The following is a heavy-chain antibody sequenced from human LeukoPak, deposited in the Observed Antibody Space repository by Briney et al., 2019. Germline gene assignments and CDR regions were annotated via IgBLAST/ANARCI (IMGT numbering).Heavy chain of an antibody. CDR3: ARAGPLGHNWFDP. CDR2: MNPNSGNT. Sequence: GSVRVSCKASGYTFTSYDINRVRQAPGQGVERMGWMNPNSGNTVYAQKFQGRVTMTRNTSISTAYMELSSLRSEDTAVYYCARAGPLGHNWFDPWGQGTLVTVSS. D-gene: IGHD7-27*01. CDR1: GYTFTSYD. V-gene: IGHV1-8*01. J-gene: IGHJ5*02.